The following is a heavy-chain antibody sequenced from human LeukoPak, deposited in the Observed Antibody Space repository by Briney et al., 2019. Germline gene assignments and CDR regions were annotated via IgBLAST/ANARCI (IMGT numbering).Heavy chain of an antibody. D-gene: IGHD3-16*01. V-gene: IGHV3-66*01. CDR2: TYSGGNT. CDR1: GFTVSDNH. CDR3: ARVAMGYFDY. J-gene: IGHJ4*02. Sequence: GGSLRLSCAVSGFTVSDNHMSWVRQAPGKGLECVSVTYSGGNTYYADSVQGRFTISRDISKNTLYLQMNSLRNEDTAVYYCARVAMGYFDYWSQGALVTVSS.